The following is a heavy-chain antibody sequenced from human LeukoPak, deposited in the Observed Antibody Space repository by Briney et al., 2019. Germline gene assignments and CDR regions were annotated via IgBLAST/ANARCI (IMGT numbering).Heavy chain of an antibody. CDR3: ARDLSRDDAFDI. J-gene: IGHJ3*02. CDR1: GYTFTSYG. CDR2: ISAYNGNT. D-gene: IGHD6-13*01. V-gene: IGHV1-18*01. Sequence: ASVKVSCKASGYTFTSYGISWVRQAPGQGLEWMGWISAYNGNTNYAQKLQGRVTMTTDTSTSTAYMELRSLRSDDTAAYYCARDLSRDDAFDIWGQGTMVTVSS.